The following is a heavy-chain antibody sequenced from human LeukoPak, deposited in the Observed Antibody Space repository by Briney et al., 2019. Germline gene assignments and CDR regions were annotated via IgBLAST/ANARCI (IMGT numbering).Heavy chain of an antibody. Sequence: GGSLRLSCAASGFTFSDYYMSWIRQAPGKGLEWVSYISSSGSTIYYEDSVKGRFTISRDNAKNSLYLQMNSLRAEDTAVYYCARKPDSSSWYSRFDPWGQGTLVTVSS. D-gene: IGHD6-13*01. CDR1: GFTFSDYY. CDR2: ISSSGSTI. J-gene: IGHJ5*02. V-gene: IGHV3-11*04. CDR3: ARKPDSSSWYSRFDP.